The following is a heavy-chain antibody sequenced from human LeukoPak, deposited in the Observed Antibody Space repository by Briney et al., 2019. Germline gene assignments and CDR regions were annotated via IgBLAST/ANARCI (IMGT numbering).Heavy chain of an antibody. CDR1: SGFA. CDR3: AKEDGNYGSGRYYYFDY. V-gene: IGHV3-23*01. Sequence: GGSLRLSCAAFSGFAMSWVRQAPGRGLEWVSAINGRGDDTYYPDSVKGRFTISRDNSNNTLYLQMNSLRAEDTAVYYCAKEDGNYGSGRYYYFDYWGQGTLVTVSS. J-gene: IGHJ4*02. D-gene: IGHD3-10*01. CDR2: INGRGDDT.